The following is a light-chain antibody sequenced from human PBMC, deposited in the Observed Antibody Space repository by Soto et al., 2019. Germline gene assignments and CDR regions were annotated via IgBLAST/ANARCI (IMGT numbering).Light chain of an antibody. CDR3: GAWDGSLRLYV. CDR1: ISNIGNNY. V-gene: IGLV1-51*01. J-gene: IGLJ1*01. Sequence: QCLLTPPPSLSAAPGQTVTISCSGSISNIGNNYVSWYQQVPGAAPKLLIYDSNKRPSGIPERFSASKSGTSATLAITGLQTGDEADYYCGAWDGSLRLYVFGSGTKVPV. CDR2: DSN.